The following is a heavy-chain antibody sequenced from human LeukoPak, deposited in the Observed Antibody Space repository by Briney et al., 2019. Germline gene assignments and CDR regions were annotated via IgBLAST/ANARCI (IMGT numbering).Heavy chain of an antibody. CDR2: IYHSGST. CDR3: ARAGTPPYYFDY. CDR1: GGSISSSNW. J-gene: IGHJ4*02. V-gene: IGHV4-4*02. D-gene: IGHD6-13*01. Sequence: SETLSLTCAVSGGSISSSNWWSWVRQPPGKGLEWIGEIYHSGSTSYNPSLKSRVTISVDKSKNQFSLKLSSVTAADTAVYYCARAGTPPYYFDYWGQGTLVTVSS.